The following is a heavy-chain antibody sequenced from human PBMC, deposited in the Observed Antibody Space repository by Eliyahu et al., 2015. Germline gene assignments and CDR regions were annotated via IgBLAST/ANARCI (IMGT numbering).Heavy chain of an antibody. J-gene: IGHJ4*02. CDR2: ISYDGDNT. Sequence: QVQLVESGGGAVQPWEVPETVLCSXXXXPQKXCATHWVRQAPGRGVXRVAAISYDGDNTHYADPVKGRFTISRDNSKNTLDLQMHSLRPEDTAVYYCARDLDSSGYPLYYFDNWGXGTLVTVSS. CDR1: XXPQKXCA. CDR3: ARDLDSSGYPLYYFDN. V-gene: IGHV3-30*01. D-gene: IGHD3-22*01.